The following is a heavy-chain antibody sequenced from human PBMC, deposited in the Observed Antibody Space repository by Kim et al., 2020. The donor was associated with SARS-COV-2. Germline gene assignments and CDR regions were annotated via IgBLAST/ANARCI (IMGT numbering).Heavy chain of an antibody. D-gene: IGHD3-3*01. CDR2: ISSSSSYI. J-gene: IGHJ4*02. Sequence: GGSLRLSCAASGFTFSSYSMNWVRQAPGKGLEWVSSISSSSSYIYYADSVKGRFTISRDNAKNSLYLQMNSLRAEDTAVYYCARIFWSGYDFDYWGQGTLVTVSS. CDR3: ARIFWSGYDFDY. CDR1: GFTFSSYS. V-gene: IGHV3-21*01.